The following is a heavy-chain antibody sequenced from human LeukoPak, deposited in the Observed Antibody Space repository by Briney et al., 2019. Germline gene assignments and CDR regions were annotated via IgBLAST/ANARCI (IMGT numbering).Heavy chain of an antibody. J-gene: IGHJ2*01. CDR2: ISRSGSST. D-gene: IGHD3-9*01. CDR3: AKGDDSLTGYYLHWFFDL. Sequence: TGGSLRLSCAAPGFTFSASAMSSGRQAPGKGLEWVSAISRSGSSTDYADSVKGRFTISRDNSKNTLYLQMNSLRPEDTAVYYFAKGDDSLTGYYLHWFFDLWGRGTLVTVSS. CDR1: GFTFSASA. V-gene: IGHV3-23*01.